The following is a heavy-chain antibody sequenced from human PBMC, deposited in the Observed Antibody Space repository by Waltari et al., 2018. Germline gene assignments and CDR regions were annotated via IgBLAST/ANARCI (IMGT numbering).Heavy chain of an antibody. CDR2: VDPADDKT. D-gene: IGHD3-16*01. CDR3: ARTTTFKSLDY. V-gene: IGHV1-69-2*01. J-gene: IGHJ4*02. CDR1: GYTFTDYY. Sequence: EVQLVQSGAEVKKPGATVKISCKASGYTFTDYYMHWVQQAPGKGLEWMGRVDPADDKTRYAEKFQGRVTINADTSTDTVYMELSSLRSEDTAVYYCARTTTFKSLDYWGQGTLVTVSS.